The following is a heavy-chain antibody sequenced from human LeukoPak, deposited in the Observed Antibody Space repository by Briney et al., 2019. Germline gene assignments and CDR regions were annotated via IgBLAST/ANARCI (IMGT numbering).Heavy chain of an antibody. V-gene: IGHV4-38-2*02. CDR1: GYSISSGYY. D-gene: IGHD7-27*01. Sequence: PSETLSLTCTVSGYSISSGYYWGWIRQPPGKGLEWIGSIYHSGSTYYNPSLKSRVTISVDTSKNQFSLKLSSVTAADAAVYYCARRNWVFDYWGQGTLVTVSS. CDR2: IYHSGST. J-gene: IGHJ4*02. CDR3: ARRNWVFDY.